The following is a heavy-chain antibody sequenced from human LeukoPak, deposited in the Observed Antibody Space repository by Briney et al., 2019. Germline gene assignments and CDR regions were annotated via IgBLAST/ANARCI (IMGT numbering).Heavy chain of an antibody. J-gene: IGHJ4*02. CDR2: INHSGST. Sequence: SETLSLTCAVYGGSFSGYYWSWIRQPPGKGLEWIGEINHSGSTNYNPSLKSRVTISVDTSKNQFSLQLNFVTAADTAVYYCARHDGQSGGTMGALDSWGQGSLVTVSP. CDR3: ARHDGQSGGTMGALDS. V-gene: IGHV4-34*01. CDR1: GGSFSGYY. D-gene: IGHD4-23*01.